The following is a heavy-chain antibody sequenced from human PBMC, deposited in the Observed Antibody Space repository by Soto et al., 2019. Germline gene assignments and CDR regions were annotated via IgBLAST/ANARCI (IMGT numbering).Heavy chain of an antibody. D-gene: IGHD5-12*01. V-gene: IGHV3-74*01. CDR1: GFTFSSYW. CDR3: ARGLSGYYGFDY. J-gene: IGHJ4*02. Sequence: EVQLVESGGGLVQLGGSLRLSCAASGFTFSSYWMHWVRQVPGKGLVWVSRIKGDGTNTSYADSVKGRFTISRDNVKNTLYLEVNSLRAEDTAVYYCARGLSGYYGFDYWGQGTLVTVSS. CDR2: IKGDGTNT.